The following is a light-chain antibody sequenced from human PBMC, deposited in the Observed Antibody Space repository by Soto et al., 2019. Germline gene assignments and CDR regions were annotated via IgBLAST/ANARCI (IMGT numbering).Light chain of an antibody. V-gene: IGLV1-44*01. CDR3: AAWDASLSCPV. Sequence: QSVLTQPPSASGTPGQRVTISCSGSSSNIGSRSVNWYQQLPGTAPKLLIHNNSQRPSAVPDRCSGSKSGTSASLAISGLQSEDEADYYCAAWDASLSCPVFGGGTKLTVL. CDR2: NNS. CDR1: SSNIGSRS. J-gene: IGLJ3*02.